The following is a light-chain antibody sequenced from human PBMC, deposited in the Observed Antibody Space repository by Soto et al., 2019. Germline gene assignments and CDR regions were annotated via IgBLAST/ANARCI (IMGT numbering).Light chain of an antibody. CDR2: AAA. CDR3: QQYFSYPHT. V-gene: IGKV1-8*01. J-gene: IGKJ2*01. CDR1: QTISSY. Sequence: AIRMTQSPSSFSASTGDRVTITCRASQTISSYLAWYQQKVGNAPKLLIYAAATLQRGAPSRFSGSGSGTDFTLTISRLQSEDFATYYCQQYFSYPHTFGQGTKLEI.